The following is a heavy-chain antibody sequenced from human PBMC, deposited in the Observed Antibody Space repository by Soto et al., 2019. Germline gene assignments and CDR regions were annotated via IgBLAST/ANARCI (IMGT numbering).Heavy chain of an antibody. CDR3: ARDRKEQLRAWYYCYGMAV. Sequence: SVKVSCKASGGTFSSYAISWVRQAPVQVLEWMVGIIPIFGTANYAQKFQGRVTITADESTSTAYMELSSLRSEDTAVYYCARDRKEQLRAWYYCYGMAVWGQGTTVTVSS. J-gene: IGHJ6*01. CDR1: GGTFSSYA. D-gene: IGHD6-6*01. CDR2: IIPIFGTA. V-gene: IGHV1-69*13.